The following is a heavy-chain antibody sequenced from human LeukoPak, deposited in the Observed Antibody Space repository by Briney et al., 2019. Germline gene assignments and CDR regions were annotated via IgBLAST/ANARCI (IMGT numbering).Heavy chain of an antibody. CDR1: GFTFSSYG. Sequence: GGSLRLSCAASGFTFSSYGMHWVRQAPGKGLEWVAVIWYDGSNKYYADSVKGRFTISRDNSKNTLYLQMNSLRAEDTAVYYCARDPYSGRSPFRYYYYYYGMDVWGQGTTVTVSS. V-gene: IGHV3-33*01. D-gene: IGHD1-26*01. CDR2: IWYDGSNK. J-gene: IGHJ6*02. CDR3: ARDPYSGRSPFRYYYYYYGMDV.